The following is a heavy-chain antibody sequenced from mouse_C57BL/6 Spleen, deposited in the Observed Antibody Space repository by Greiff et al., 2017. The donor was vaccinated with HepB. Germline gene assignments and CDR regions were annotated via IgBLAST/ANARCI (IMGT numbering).Heavy chain of an antibody. V-gene: IGHV1-69*01. J-gene: IGHJ4*01. Sequence: QVQLQQPGAELVMPGASVKLSCKASGYTFTSYWMHWVKQRPGQGLEWIGEIDPSDSYTNYNQKFKGKSTLTVDKSSSTAYMQLSSLTSEDSAVYYCARWRGDTLYAMDYWGQGTSVTVSS. D-gene: IGHD3-3*01. CDR2: IDPSDSYT. CDR1: GYTFTSYW. CDR3: ARWRGDTLYAMDY.